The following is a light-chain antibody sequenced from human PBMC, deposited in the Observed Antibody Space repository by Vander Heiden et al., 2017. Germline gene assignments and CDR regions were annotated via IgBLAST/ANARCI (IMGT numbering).Light chain of an antibody. Sequence: SYVLTPPPSLSVAPGQTAKISCGGKNIGTKSVHWYQQKPGRAPVLVVYDDGDRPSGIPERISGSNSGNTATLTISRVEAGDEADYYCQVWDTTSDHPVVFGGGTKLTV. CDR3: QVWDTTSDHPVV. CDR1: NIGTKS. CDR2: DDG. J-gene: IGLJ2*01. V-gene: IGLV3-21*02.